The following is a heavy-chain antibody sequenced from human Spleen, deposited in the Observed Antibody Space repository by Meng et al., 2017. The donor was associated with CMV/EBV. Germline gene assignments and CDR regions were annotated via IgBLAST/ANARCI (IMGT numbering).Heavy chain of an antibody. D-gene: IGHD3-3*01. J-gene: IGHJ6*02. CDR3: ARTVDNFWRRYSPRFGMDV. CDR1: GDSISSYY. V-gene: IGHV4-59*01. Sequence: GSLRLSCSVSGDSISSYYWSWIRRPPGKGLEWIGYVYHTGSTTYNPSLESRVTISLDRSNNQFSLKLGSVTAADTAVYYCARTVDNFWRRYSPRFGMDVWGQGTTVTVSS. CDR2: VYHTGST.